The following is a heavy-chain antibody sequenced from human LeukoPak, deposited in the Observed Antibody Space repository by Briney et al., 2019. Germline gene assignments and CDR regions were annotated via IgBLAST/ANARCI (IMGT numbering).Heavy chain of an antibody. CDR1: GYTFTSYG. Sequence: ASVKVPCKASGYTFTSYGISWVRQAPGQGLEWMGWISAYDGNTNYAQKLQGRVTMTTDTSTSTAYMELRSLRSDDTAVYYCARGGTGSGWYGVPFDYWGQGTLVTVSS. CDR3: ARGGTGSGWYGVPFDY. CDR2: ISAYDGNT. D-gene: IGHD6-19*01. V-gene: IGHV1-18*01. J-gene: IGHJ4*02.